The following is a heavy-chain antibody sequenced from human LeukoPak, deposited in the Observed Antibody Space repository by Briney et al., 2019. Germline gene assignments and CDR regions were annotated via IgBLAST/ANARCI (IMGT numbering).Heavy chain of an antibody. CDR2: ISSSGNTI. D-gene: IGHD6-19*01. V-gene: IGHV3-11*01. CDR3: ARVTQWLVEGAICNGMDV. CDR1: GFTFSDYY. J-gene: IGHJ6*02. Sequence: GGSLRLSCAASGFTFSDYYMSWIRQAPGKGLEWISHISSSGNTIYSADSVKGRFTISRDNAKNSVYLQMNNLRAEDTAVYYCARVTQWLVEGAICNGMDVWGQGTTVTVSS.